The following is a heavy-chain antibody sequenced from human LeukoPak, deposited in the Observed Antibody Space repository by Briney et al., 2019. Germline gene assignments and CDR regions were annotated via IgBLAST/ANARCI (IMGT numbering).Heavy chain of an antibody. Sequence: ASVKVSCKASGYTFTSYDINWVRQATGQGLEWMGWMNPNSGNTGYAQKFQGRVTMTRNTSISTAYMELSSLRSGDTAVYYCARVGGDDYYDSSGYPYWGQGTLVTVSS. CDR1: GYTFTSYD. CDR3: ARVGGDDYYDSSGYPY. D-gene: IGHD3-22*01. J-gene: IGHJ4*02. CDR2: MNPNSGNT. V-gene: IGHV1-8*02.